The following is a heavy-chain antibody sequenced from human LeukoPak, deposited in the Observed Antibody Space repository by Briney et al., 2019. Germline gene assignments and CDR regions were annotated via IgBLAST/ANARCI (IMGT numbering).Heavy chain of an antibody. CDR2: ISYDGSNK. V-gene: IGHV3-30*18. D-gene: IGHD3-3*01. Sequence: GGSLRLSCAASGFTFSSYGMHWVRQAPGKGLEWVAVISYDGSNKYYADSVKGRFTISRDNSKNTLYLQMNSLRAEDTAVYYCAKDSILLRFLEWSHDAFDIWGQGTMVTVSS. J-gene: IGHJ3*02. CDR3: AKDSILLRFLEWSHDAFDI. CDR1: GFTFSSYG.